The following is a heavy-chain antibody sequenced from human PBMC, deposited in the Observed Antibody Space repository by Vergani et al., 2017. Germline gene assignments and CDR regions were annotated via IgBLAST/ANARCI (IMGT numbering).Heavy chain of an antibody. D-gene: IGHD2-8*01. Sequence: QVQLQESGPGLVKPSQTLSLTCTVSGGSISSGGYYWSWIRQHPGKGLEWIGYIYYSGSTYYNPSLKSRVTISVDTSKNQFSLKLSSVTAADTAVYYCARVARCTNGVCQNIDYWGQGTLVTVSS. CDR1: GGSISSGGYY. V-gene: IGHV4-31*03. CDR2: IYYSGST. J-gene: IGHJ4*02. CDR3: ARVARCTNGVCQNIDY.